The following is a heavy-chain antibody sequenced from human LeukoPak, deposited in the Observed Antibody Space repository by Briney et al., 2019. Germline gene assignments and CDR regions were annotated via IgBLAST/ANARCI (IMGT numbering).Heavy chain of an antibody. CDR2: ISWDGGST. CDR3: AKDEEGSGWSHIDY. CDR1: GFTFDDYA. Sequence: HPGGSLRLSCAASGFTFDDYAMHWVRQAPGKGLEWVSLISWDGGSTYYADSVKGRFTISRDNSKNSLYLQMNSLRAEDTALYYCAKDEEGSGWSHIDYWGQGTLVTVSS. J-gene: IGHJ4*02. D-gene: IGHD6-19*01. V-gene: IGHV3-43D*03.